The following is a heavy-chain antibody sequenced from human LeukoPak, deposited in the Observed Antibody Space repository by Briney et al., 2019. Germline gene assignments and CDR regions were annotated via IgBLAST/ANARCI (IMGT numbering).Heavy chain of an antibody. Sequence: GGSLRLSCAASGFTFSDYYMSWIRQAPGKGLEWVSYISSSGNIITYADSVKGRFTISRDNSKNTLYLQMNSLRAEDTAVYYCANFYGSGSYYKDYWGQGTLVTVSS. CDR1: GFTFSDYY. CDR2: ISSSGNII. D-gene: IGHD3-10*01. CDR3: ANFYGSGSYYKDY. V-gene: IGHV3-11*01. J-gene: IGHJ4*02.